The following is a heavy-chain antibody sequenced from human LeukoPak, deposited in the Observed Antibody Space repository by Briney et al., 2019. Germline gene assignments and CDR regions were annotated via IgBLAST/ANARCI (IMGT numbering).Heavy chain of an antibody. V-gene: IGHV1-3*01. Sequence: ASVKVSCKASGYIFSSYAMHWVRQAPGQRLEWMGWINAGNGNTKYSQKFQGRVTITRDTSARTAYTELSSLRSEDTAAYYCASRPYCSGGGCYELSYFDYWGQGTLVTVSS. CDR2: INAGNGNT. CDR3: ASRPYCSGGGCYELSYFDY. D-gene: IGHD2-15*01. CDR1: GYIFSSYA. J-gene: IGHJ4*02.